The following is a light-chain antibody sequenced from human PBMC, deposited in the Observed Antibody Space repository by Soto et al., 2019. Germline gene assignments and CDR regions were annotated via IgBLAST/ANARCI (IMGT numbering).Light chain of an antibody. CDR1: SSDVDAYTY. Sequence: QSALTQPASVSGSPGQSITISCTGTSSDVDAYTYVSWYQQHPGKAPKLIIFEVTNRPSGVSTRFSGSKSGNTASLTISGLQAEDEGDYYCSSYTRSSRVFGTGTKLTVL. CDR3: SSYTRSSRV. CDR2: EVT. V-gene: IGLV2-14*01. J-gene: IGLJ1*01.